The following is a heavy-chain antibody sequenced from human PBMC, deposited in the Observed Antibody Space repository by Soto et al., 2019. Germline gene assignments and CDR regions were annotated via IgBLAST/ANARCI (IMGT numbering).Heavy chain of an antibody. CDR1: GGSFSVYY. J-gene: IGHJ5*02. CDR2: INHSGST. V-gene: IGHV4-34*01. D-gene: IGHD6-6*01. CDR3: ARGSIAAVHNWFDP. Sequence: PSETLSLTCAVYGGSFSVYYWSWIRHPPGKGLEWIGEINHSGSTNYNPSLKSRVTISVDTSKNQFSLKLSSVTAADTAVYYCARGSIAAVHNWFDPWGQGTLVTVSS.